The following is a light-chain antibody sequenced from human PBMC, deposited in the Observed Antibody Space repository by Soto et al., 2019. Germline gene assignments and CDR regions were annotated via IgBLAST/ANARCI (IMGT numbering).Light chain of an antibody. J-gene: IGKJ5*01. CDR3: QQRFNWQVT. Sequence: AIRMTQSPSSLSASTGDRVTITCRASQGISSYLAWYQQKPGKAPKLLIYAASTLQSGVPSRFSGSGSGTDFTLTISCLQSEDFAVYYCQQRFNWQVTFGQGTRLRL. CDR1: QGISSY. CDR2: AAS. V-gene: IGKV1-8*01.